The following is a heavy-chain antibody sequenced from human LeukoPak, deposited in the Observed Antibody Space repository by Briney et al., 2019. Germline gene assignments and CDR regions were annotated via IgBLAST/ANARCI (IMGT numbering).Heavy chain of an antibody. D-gene: IGHD3-9*01. Sequence: GGSLRLSCAASTFTFSRYWMSWVRQAPGKGLEWVANIKQDGSEKYYVDSVKGRFTISRDNAKNSLYLQMNSLRAEDTAVYYCAIDTIPDVWGKGTTVTVSS. J-gene: IGHJ6*04. CDR1: TFTFSRYW. CDR3: AIDTIPDV. V-gene: IGHV3-7*01. CDR2: IKQDGSEK.